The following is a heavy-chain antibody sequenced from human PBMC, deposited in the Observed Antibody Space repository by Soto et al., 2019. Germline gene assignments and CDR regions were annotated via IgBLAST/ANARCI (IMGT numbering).Heavy chain of an antibody. CDR3: AKDSTIVTTCHRFAS. CDR2: ISGSADRT. Sequence: DVELLESGGGLVQSGGSLRLACAASGFTFSSYAMTWVRQAPGKGLEWVSGISGSADRTFYADSVKGRFTISRDNAKNTLFLQMDSLRAEDSAIYFCAKDSTIVTTCHRFASWGQGTLVTVSS. J-gene: IGHJ4*02. V-gene: IGHV3-23*01. D-gene: IGHD2-21*01. CDR1: GFTFSSYA.